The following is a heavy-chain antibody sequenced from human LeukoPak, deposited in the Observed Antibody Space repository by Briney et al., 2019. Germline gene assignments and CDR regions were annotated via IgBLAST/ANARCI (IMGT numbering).Heavy chain of an antibody. CDR3: ARDLGASTVIFFDY. J-gene: IGHJ4*02. D-gene: IGHD4-17*01. CDR2: ISAYNGNT. CDR1: GYTFTDYF. Sequence: ASVKVSCKASGYTFTDYFMNWVRQAPGQGLEWMGWISAYNGNTKYAQKFQGRVTMTTDTSTSTAYMELTSLRSDDTAVYYCARDLGASTVIFFDYWGQGILVTVSS. V-gene: IGHV1-18*04.